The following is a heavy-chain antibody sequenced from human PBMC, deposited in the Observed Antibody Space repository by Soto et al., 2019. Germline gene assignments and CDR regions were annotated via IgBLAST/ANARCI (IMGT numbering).Heavy chain of an antibody. CDR3: AREGYSYGYGYYYYNGMDV. J-gene: IGHJ6*02. CDR2: INSDGSST. Sequence: EVQLVESGGGLVQPGGSLRLSGAASGFTFSSYWMHWVRQAPGKGLVWVSRINSDGSSTNYADSVKGRFTISRDNPKNTLYLQMNSLRAEDTAVYYCAREGYSYGYGYYYYNGMDVWGQGTTVTVSS. D-gene: IGHD5-18*01. V-gene: IGHV3-74*01. CDR1: GFTFSSYW.